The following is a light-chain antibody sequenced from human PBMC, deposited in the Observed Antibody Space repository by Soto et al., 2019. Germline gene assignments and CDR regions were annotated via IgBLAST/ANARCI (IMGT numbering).Light chain of an antibody. Sequence: DIQVTQSPSTLSASVGDRVTITCRASQSISTWLAWYQQKPGKAPKLLIYDAFSLESGVPSRFSGSGSGTEFTLTISSLQPDDFATSYCQQSGSSPPTFGQGTKVDIK. CDR2: DAF. CDR3: QQSGSSPPT. J-gene: IGKJ1*01. CDR1: QSISTW. V-gene: IGKV1-5*01.